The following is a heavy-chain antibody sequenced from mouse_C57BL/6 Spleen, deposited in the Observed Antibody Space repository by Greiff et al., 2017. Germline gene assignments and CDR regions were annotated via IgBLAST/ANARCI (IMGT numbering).Heavy chain of an antibody. CDR2: IDPSDSET. CDR1: GYTFTSYW. CDR3: ARGHYYGSSPWYFDY. D-gene: IGHD1-1*01. V-gene: IGHV1-52*01. Sequence: QVQLQQPGAELVRPGSSVKLSCKASGYTFTSYWMHWVKQRPIQGLEWIGNIDPSDSETHYNQKFKDKATLTVDKSSSTAYMQLSSLTSEDSAVXYCARGHYYGSSPWYFDYWGQGTTLTVSS. J-gene: IGHJ2*01.